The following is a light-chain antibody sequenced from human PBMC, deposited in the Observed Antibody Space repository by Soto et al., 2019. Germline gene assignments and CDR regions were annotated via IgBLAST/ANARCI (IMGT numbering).Light chain of an antibody. CDR1: SSDVGSYNY. CDR3: SSYTTSTTGV. V-gene: IGLV2-14*01. CDR2: EVS. Sequence: QSALTQPASVSGSPGQSITIPCTGTSSDVGSYNYVSWYQQHPGKAPKLMIYEVSNRPSGVSNRFSGSKSGNTASLTISGLQAEDEADYYCSSYTTSTTGVFGGGTKLTVL. J-gene: IGLJ2*01.